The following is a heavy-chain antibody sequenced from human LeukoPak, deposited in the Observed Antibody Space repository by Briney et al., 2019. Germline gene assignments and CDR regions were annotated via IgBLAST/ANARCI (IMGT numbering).Heavy chain of an antibody. CDR3: TRLSHVAGAPKVSWFDP. D-gene: IGHD1-26*01. Sequence: SETLSLTCTVSAYSISNGFVWGWIRQPPGKGLEWSASIYHSGTTYYNPSLKSRVTMSVDTSKNQFSLRLSSVTAADTAVYYCTRLSHVAGAPKVSWFDPWGQGTLVTVSS. V-gene: IGHV4-38-2*02. CDR1: AYSISNGFV. J-gene: IGHJ5*02. CDR2: IYHSGTT.